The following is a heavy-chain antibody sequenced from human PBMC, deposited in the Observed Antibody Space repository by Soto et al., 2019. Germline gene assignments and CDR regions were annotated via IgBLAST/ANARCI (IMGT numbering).Heavy chain of an antibody. Sequence: TLCLTCAVSGCSISSGGYSWGWIRQPPGKGLEWIGYIDHSGSTYYNPSPKSRVTITVDRSKNQVAPKRSSVAAADTAGYYCARGVLMFLLFLSPPGAFDIWGQGTMVTVSS. D-gene: IGHD3-3*01. CDR3: ARGVLMFLLFLSPPGAFDI. V-gene: IGHV4-30-2*01. CDR2: IDHSGST. CDR1: GCSISSGGYS. J-gene: IGHJ3*02.